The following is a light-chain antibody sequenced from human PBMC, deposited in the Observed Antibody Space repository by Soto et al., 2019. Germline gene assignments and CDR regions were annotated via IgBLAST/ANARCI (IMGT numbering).Light chain of an antibody. Sequence: DIQMTQSPSTLSASVGDRVTITCRASQSISSWLAWYQQKPGKAPNLLIFSASGLESGVPSRFSGSGSGTEFTLTISSLQPDDLAAYYCQEYNGNSGLTFGGGTKVEIK. CDR2: SAS. J-gene: IGKJ4*01. CDR3: QEYNGNSGLT. CDR1: QSISSW. V-gene: IGKV1-5*03.